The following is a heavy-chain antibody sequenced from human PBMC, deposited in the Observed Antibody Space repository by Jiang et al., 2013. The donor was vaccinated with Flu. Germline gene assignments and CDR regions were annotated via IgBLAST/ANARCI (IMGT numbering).Heavy chain of an antibody. CDR1: GYTFTGYY. Sequence: GAEVKKPGASVKVSCKASGYTFTGYYMHWVRQAPGQGLEWMGWINPNSGGTNYAQKFQGWVTMTRDTSISTAYMELSRLRSDDTAVYYCARDIPGSPTDNYYYGMDVWGQGTTVTVSS. J-gene: IGHJ6*02. V-gene: IGHV1-2*04. CDR3: ARDIPGSPTDNYYYGMDV. CDR2: INPNSGGT. D-gene: IGHD2-15*01.